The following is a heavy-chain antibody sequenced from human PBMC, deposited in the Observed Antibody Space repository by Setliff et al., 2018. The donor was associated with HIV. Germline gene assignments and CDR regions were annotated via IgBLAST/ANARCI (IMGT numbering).Heavy chain of an antibody. CDR3: AKDRVGDCSSISCPGGFDY. CDR1: GFTFSSYA. CDR2: ISGSGGST. D-gene: IGHD2-2*03. Sequence: PGGSLRLSCAASGFTFSSYAMAWVRQAPGKGLEWVSAISGSGGSTYYADSVKGRFTISRDKSKNTVYLQMYSLRAEDTALYYCAKDRVGDCSSISCPGGFDYWGQGTLVTVSS. V-gene: IGHV3-23*01. J-gene: IGHJ4*02.